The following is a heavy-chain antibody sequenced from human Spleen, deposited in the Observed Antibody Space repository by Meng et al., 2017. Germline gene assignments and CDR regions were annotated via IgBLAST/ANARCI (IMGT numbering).Heavy chain of an antibody. CDR3: ARLRSSSWIYYFDY. CDR2: IYYTGTT. J-gene: IGHJ4*02. Sequence: VQLQGSGPRLVKPSETLSPTCTVSGGSISSFYWSWIRQPPGKGLEWIGYIYYTGTTHYSPSLTSRLTISVDTSKNHLSLRLTSVTAADTAVYYCARLRSSSWIYYFDYWGQGTLVTVSS. D-gene: IGHD6-13*01. CDR1: GGSISSFY. V-gene: IGHV4-59*01.